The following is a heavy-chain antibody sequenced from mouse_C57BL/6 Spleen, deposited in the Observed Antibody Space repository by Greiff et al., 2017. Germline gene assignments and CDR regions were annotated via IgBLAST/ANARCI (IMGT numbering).Heavy chain of an antibody. J-gene: IGHJ4*01. Sequence: QVQLQQPGAELVRPGSSVKLSCKASGYTFTSYWMHWVKQRPIQGLEWIGNIDPSDSETHYNQKFKDKATLTVDKSSSTAYMQLSSLTSEDSAVYYCARGGNWEPKRENAMDYWGQGTSVTVSS. V-gene: IGHV1-52*01. D-gene: IGHD4-1*01. CDR2: IDPSDSET. CDR1: GYTFTSYW. CDR3: ARGGNWEPKRENAMDY.